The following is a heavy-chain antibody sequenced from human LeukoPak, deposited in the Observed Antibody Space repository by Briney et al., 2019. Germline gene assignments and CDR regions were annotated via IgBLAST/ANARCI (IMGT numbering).Heavy chain of an antibody. CDR3: ARGSNYAYYYYYMDA. D-gene: IGHD4-11*01. J-gene: IGHJ6*03. CDR2: IYYSGST. Sequence: SETLSLTCTVSGGSISSSSYYWGWIRQPPGKGLEWIGSIYYSGSTYYNPSLKSRVTISVDTSKNQFSLKLSSVTAADTAVYYCARGSNYAYYYYYMDAWGKGTTVTVSS. V-gene: IGHV4-39*07. CDR1: GGSISSSSYY.